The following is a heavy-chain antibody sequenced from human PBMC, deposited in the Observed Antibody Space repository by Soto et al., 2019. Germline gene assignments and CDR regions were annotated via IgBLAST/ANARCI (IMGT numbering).Heavy chain of an antibody. CDR3: ARGHIAVAGYYYYYGMDV. V-gene: IGHV4-4*02. CDR1: GGSISSSNW. CDR2: IYHSGST. D-gene: IGHD6-19*01. Sequence: PSETLSLTCAVSGGSISSSNWWSWVRQPPGKGLEWIGEIYHSGSTNYNPSLKSRVTISVDKSKNQFSLKLSSVTAADTAVYYCARGHIAVAGYYYYYGMDVWGQGTTVTVSS. J-gene: IGHJ6*02.